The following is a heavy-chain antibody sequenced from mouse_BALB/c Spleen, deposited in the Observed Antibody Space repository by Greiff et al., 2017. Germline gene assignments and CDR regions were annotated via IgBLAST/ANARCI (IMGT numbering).Heavy chain of an antibody. D-gene: IGHD2-1*01. CDR1: GFTFTDYY. Sequence: EVKVEESGGGLVQPGGSLRLSCATSGFTFTDYYMSWVRQPPGKALEWLGFIRNKANGYTTEYSASVKGRFTISRDNSQSILYLQMNTLRAEDSATYYCARDPIYYGNYEGAMDYWGQGTSVTVSS. V-gene: IGHV7-3*02. CDR3: ARDPIYYGNYEGAMDY. CDR2: IRNKANGYTT. J-gene: IGHJ4*01.